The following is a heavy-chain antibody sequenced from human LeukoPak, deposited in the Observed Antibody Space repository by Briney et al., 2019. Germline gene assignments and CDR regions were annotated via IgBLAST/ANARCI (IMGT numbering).Heavy chain of an antibody. CDR1: GYTFTSYY. V-gene: IGHV1-46*01. D-gene: IGHD2-2*01. CDR3: ARDDLGGGVVVPATPTPYGMDV. Sequence: APVKVSCKSSGYTFTSYYMHWMRQAPAQGLEWMGIINPRGGSTSYAQKFQGRVTMTRDTSTSTVYMELSSLRSEDTAVYYCARDDLGGGVVVPATPTPYGMDVWGQGTTVTVSS. J-gene: IGHJ6*02. CDR2: INPRGGST.